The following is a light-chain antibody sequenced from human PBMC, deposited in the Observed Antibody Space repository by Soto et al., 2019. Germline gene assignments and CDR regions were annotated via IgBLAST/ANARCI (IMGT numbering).Light chain of an antibody. Sequence: EIVLTQSPATLSLSPGESATLSCRASQNVASYLAWFQQKPGQPPRLLVYDVSTRATDIPARFSGSGSETDFTLTISSLDPEDFAFYYCQQRSRWPFTFGPGTKVDIK. CDR1: QNVASY. J-gene: IGKJ3*01. CDR3: QQRSRWPFT. CDR2: DVS. V-gene: IGKV3-11*01.